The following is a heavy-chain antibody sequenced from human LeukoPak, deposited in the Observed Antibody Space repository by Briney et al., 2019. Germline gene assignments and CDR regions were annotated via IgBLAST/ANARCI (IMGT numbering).Heavy chain of an antibody. CDR2: ISYDGSNK. J-gene: IGHJ4*02. CDR3: AKGQLGGHDY. CDR1: GFTFSSYA. D-gene: IGHD6-6*01. Sequence: PGGSLRLSCAASGFTFSSYAMHWVRQAPGKGLEWVAVISYDGSNKYYADSVKGRFTISRDNSKNTLYLQMNSLRAEDTAVYYCAKGQLGGHDYWGQGTLVTVSS. V-gene: IGHV3-30-3*01.